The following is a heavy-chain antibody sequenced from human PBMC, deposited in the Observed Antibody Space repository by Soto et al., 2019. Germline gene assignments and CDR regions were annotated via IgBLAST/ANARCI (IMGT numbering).Heavy chain of an antibody. Sequence: QVQLVQSGAEVKKPGASVKVSCKVSGYTFTSYGISWVRQAPGQGLEWMGWISAYNGNTNYAQKVQGRVTMTTDTSTSTAYMELRSLRSDDTAVYYCARDLRISAYYYDSSSPKGGYFDYWGQGSLVTVSS. CDR3: ARDLRISAYYYDSSSPKGGYFDY. V-gene: IGHV1-18*01. J-gene: IGHJ4*02. CDR2: ISAYNGNT. D-gene: IGHD3-22*01. CDR1: GYTFTSYG.